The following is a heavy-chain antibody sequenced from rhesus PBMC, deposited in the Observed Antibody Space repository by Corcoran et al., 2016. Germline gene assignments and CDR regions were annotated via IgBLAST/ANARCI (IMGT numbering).Heavy chain of an antibody. CDR2: VYSNSEST. J-gene: IGHJ5-2*02. V-gene: IGHV4S12*01. CDR3: ARHCTSTTCYHYSLDV. D-gene: IGHD2-2*01. CDR1: GGSISRRNW. Sequence: QVQLQESGPGLVKPSETLSLTSAVSGGSISRRNWWSWIRPPPGTGPEWIGGVYSNSESTNYNPSRKGRVTISKDTSKNQFSLKLSSVTAADTAVYYCARHCTSTTCYHYSLDVWGRGVLVTVSS.